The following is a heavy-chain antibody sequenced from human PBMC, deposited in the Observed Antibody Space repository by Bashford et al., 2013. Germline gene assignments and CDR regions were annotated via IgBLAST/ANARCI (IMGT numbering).Heavy chain of an antibody. V-gene: IGHV3-11*04. CDR2: ISSSGSTI. D-gene: IGHD3-10*01. J-gene: IGHJ5*02. Sequence: RQAPGKGLEWVSYISSSGSTIYYADSVKGRFTISRDNAKNSLYLQMNSLRAEDTAVYYCARDSDYYVSGSYSYNWFDPWGQGTLVTVSS. CDR3: ARDSDYYVSGSYSYNWFDP.